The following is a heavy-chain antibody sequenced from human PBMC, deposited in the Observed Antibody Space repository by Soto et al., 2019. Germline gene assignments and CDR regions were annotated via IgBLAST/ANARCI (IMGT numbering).Heavy chain of an antibody. D-gene: IGHD5-12*01. Sequence: KASETLSLTCTVSGGSISSGDYYWSWIRQPPGKGLEWIGYIYYSGSTYYNPSLKSRVTISVDTSKNQFSLKLSSVTAADTAVYYCAVRKSSRDGYNYWGQGTLVTVSS. CDR1: GGSISSGDYY. V-gene: IGHV4-30-4*01. CDR2: IYYSGST. J-gene: IGHJ4*02. CDR3: AVRKSSRDGYNY.